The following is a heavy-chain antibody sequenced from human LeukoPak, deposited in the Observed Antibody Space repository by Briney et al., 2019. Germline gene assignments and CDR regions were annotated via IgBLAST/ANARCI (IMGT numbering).Heavy chain of an antibody. V-gene: IGHV4-28*01. CDR1: GYSISSSNW. Sequence: PSETLSLTCGVSGYSISSSNWWGWIRQPPGKVWEWIGYIHYSGSAYYNPSLKSRVTMSVDTSKNQFSLKLNSVTAVDTAVYYCASRMYGSSGRYFHHWGQGTLVTVSS. J-gene: IGHJ1*01. CDR2: IHYSGSA. D-gene: IGHD6-13*01. CDR3: ASRMYGSSGRYFHH.